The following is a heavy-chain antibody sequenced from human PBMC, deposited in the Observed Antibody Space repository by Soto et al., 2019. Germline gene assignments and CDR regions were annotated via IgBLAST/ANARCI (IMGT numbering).Heavy chain of an antibody. CDR3: ASGGGSTFNWFDP. V-gene: IGHV4-39*01. D-gene: IGHD2-21*01. Sequence: QLQLQESGPGLVKPSETLSLTCTVSGGSISSFNYFWGWIRQPPGKGLEWIGSLYYSGKTYYNPSLQSRVTISVDTSKKQCTLTLRSVTDADTAVYYCASGGGSTFNWFDPWGQGTLVTVSP. CDR2: LYYSGKT. CDR1: GGSISSFNYF. J-gene: IGHJ5*02.